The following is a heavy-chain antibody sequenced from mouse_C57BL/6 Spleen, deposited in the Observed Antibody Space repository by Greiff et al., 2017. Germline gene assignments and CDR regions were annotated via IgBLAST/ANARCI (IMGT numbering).Heavy chain of an antibody. CDR3: ARRVPSTVDRYFGV. D-gene: IGHD1-1*01. V-gene: IGHV5-9*01. CDR1: GFTFSTYI. Sequence: EVMLVESGGGLVKPGGSLKLSCAASGFTFSTYIMSWVRQTPDKRLEWVATISGGSGNTYYPDSVKGRFTISRDNAKNTLYLRMSGLRSEDMALYYCARRVPSTVDRYFGVWVTGTTVTVSS. CDR2: ISGGSGNT. J-gene: IGHJ1*03.